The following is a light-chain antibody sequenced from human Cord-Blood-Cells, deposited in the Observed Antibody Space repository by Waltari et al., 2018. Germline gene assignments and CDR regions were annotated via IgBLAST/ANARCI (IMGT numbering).Light chain of an antibody. CDR1: QSVSSK. CDR3: QQYNNWPLT. Sequence: EIVMTQSPATLSVSPGERATLSSRASQSVSSKLAWYQQKPGQAPRLLIYGASTRATGIPARFSGSGSGTEFTLTISSLQSEDFAVYYCQQYNNWPLTFGGGTKVEIK. CDR2: GAS. J-gene: IGKJ4*01. V-gene: IGKV3-15*01.